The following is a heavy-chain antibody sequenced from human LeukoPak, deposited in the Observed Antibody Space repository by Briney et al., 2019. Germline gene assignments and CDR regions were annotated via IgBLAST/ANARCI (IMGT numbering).Heavy chain of an antibody. CDR2: IYYSGST. J-gene: IGHJ6*02. Sequence: SSETLSLTCTVSGGSISSSSYYWGWIRQPPGKGLEWIGSIYYSGSTYYNPSLKSRVTISVDTSKNQFSLKLSSVTAADTAVYYCARALLGSGSYYVGAYYYYGMDVWGQGTTVTVSS. D-gene: IGHD1-26*01. V-gene: IGHV4-39*07. CDR1: GGSISSSSYY. CDR3: ARALLGSGSYYVGAYYYYGMDV.